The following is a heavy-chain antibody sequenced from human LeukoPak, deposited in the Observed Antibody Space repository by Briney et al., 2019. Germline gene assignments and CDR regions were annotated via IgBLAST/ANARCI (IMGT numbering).Heavy chain of an antibody. CDR3: AKGGRAYYDFWSGLDAFDI. CDR2: IRYDASNK. J-gene: IGHJ3*02. Sequence: GGSLRLSCAASGFTFSSYAMSWVRQAPGRGLEWMAFIRYDASNKYYADSVKGRFTISRDNSKNTLFLQMNSLRAEDTAVYYCAKGGRAYYDFWSGLDAFDIWGQGTMVTVSS. CDR1: GFTFSSYA. V-gene: IGHV3-30*02. D-gene: IGHD3-3*01.